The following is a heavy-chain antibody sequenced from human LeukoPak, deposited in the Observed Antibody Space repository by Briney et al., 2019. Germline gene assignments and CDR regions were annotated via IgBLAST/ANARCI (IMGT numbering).Heavy chain of an antibody. V-gene: IGHV3-74*01. J-gene: IGHJ4*02. D-gene: IGHD1-26*01. Sequence: GGSLRLSCAASGFAFCSHWMHWVRQAPGKGLVWVARIESDASNTRYADSVKGRFTISRDNANKTLYLQMNSLRAEDTAVYYCTRDGSGSRIPFDYWGLGTLVTVSS. CDR1: GFAFCSHW. CDR3: TRDGSGSRIPFDY. CDR2: IESDASNT.